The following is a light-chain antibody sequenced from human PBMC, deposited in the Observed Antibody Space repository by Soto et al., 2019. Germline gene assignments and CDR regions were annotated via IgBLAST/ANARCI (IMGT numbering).Light chain of an antibody. CDR2: DAS. Sequence: IQMTQSPSSLSASVGDRVTITCRASQGIRNESGWYQQTPGKAPKRLIYDASILQGRVPSMFSGSWSGTEFPLTISSLPQEDLATYSYLQHYSSPWTFGQGTKVDIK. CDR1: QGIRNE. J-gene: IGKJ1*01. V-gene: IGKV1-17*01. CDR3: LQHYSSPWT.